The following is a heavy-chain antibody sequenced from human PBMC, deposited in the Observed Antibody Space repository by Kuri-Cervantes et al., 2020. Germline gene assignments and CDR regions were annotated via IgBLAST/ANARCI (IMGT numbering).Heavy chain of an antibody. V-gene: IGHV3-48*02. D-gene: IGHD3-22*01. CDR2: ISSSSSTI. CDR1: GFTFSSYS. J-gene: IGHJ6*02. CDR3: ARDWATYYSDSRGQHYYYGMDV. Sequence: GESLKISCAASGFTFSSYSMNWVRQAPGKGLEWVSYISSSSSTIYYADSVKGRFTISRDNAKNSLYLQMNSLRDEDTAVYYCARDWATYYSDSRGQHYYYGMDVWGQGTTVTVSS.